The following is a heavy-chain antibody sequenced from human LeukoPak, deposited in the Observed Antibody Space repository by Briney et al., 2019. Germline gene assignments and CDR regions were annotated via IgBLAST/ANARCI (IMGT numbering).Heavy chain of an antibody. CDR2: IYYSGST. V-gene: IGHV4-39*01. D-gene: IGHD6-6*01. Sequence: SETLSLTCTVSGGSISSSSYYWGWIRQPPGKGLEWIGSIYYSGSTYYNPSLKSRVTISVDASKNQFSLKLSSVTAADTAVYYCAGHWFSSSSFRLDPWGQGTLVTVSS. CDR3: AGHWFSSSSFRLDP. J-gene: IGHJ5*02. CDR1: GGSISSSSYY.